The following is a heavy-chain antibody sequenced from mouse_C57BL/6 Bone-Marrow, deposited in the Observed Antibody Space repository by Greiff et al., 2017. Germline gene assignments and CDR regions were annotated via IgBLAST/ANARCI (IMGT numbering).Heavy chain of an antibody. Sequence: VQLQQPGAELVMPGASVKLSCKASGYTFTSYWMHWVKQRPGQGPAWIGEIDPSDSYTTYNQKFKGKSTLTVDKSSSTADMQRSSLTSEDSAVYYCARRTYYGNYLYFDYWGQGTTLTVSS. D-gene: IGHD2-10*01. J-gene: IGHJ2*01. CDR1: GYTFTSYW. V-gene: IGHV1-69*01. CDR3: ARRTYYGNYLYFDY. CDR2: IDPSDSYT.